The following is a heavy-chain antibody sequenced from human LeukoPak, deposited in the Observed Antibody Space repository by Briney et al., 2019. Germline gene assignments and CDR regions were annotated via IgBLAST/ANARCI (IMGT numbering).Heavy chain of an antibody. CDR1: GGSISSYY. CDR2: IYYSGST. D-gene: IGHD4-17*01. CDR3: ARVTVTTFHLDY. J-gene: IGHJ4*02. Sequence: SETLSLTCTVSGGSISSYYRSWIRQPPGKGLEWIGYIYYSGSTNYNPSLKSRVTISVDTSKNQFSLKLSSVTAADTAVYYCARVTVTTFHLDYWGQGTLVTVSS. V-gene: IGHV4-59*08.